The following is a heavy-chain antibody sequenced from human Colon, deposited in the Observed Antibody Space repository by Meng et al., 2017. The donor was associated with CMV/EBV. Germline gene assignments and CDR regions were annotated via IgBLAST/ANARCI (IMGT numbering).Heavy chain of an antibody. D-gene: IGHD6-19*01. J-gene: IGHJ4*02. CDR2: ISPSGDFT. CDR3: AIKLGLAVADKREASSLGY. Sequence: GESLKISCAASGFPFSLFIMNWVRQAPGKGLEWVSSISPSGDFTYYGDSVKGRFTVSRDNSKNLLYLEMNSLTADDTAVYFCAIKLGLAVADKREASSLGYWGQGTLVTVSS. CDR1: GFPFSLFI. V-gene: IGHV3-21*04.